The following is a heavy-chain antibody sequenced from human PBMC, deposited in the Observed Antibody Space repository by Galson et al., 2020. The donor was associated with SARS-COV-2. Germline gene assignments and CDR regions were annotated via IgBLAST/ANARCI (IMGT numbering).Heavy chain of an antibody. Sequence: ASVKVSCKASGYTFTSYGINWVRQAPGQELEWMGWISAYNGNTNYAQKLQGRVTMTTDTSTSTAYMELRSLRSDDTAVYYCARTSYYGSGSYYLPHYWGQGTLVTVSS. CDR2: ISAYNGNT. D-gene: IGHD3-10*01. CDR3: ARTSYYGSGSYYLPHY. J-gene: IGHJ4*02. CDR1: GYTFTSYG. V-gene: IGHV1-18*01.